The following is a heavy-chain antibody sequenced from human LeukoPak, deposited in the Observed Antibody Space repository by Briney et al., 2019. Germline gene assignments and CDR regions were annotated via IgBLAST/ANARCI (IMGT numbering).Heavy chain of an antibody. CDR3: ARGTGGSTWYGGDY. CDR1: GGSISSYY. V-gene: IGHV4-59*01. Sequence: SETLSLTCTVSGGSISSYYWSWIRQPPGKGLEWIGYIYYSGSPNYNPSLKSRVTISVDTSKNQFSLKLGCVTAADTAVYFCARGTGGSTWYGGDYWGQGTLVTVSS. J-gene: IGHJ4*02. D-gene: IGHD6-13*01. CDR2: IYYSGSP.